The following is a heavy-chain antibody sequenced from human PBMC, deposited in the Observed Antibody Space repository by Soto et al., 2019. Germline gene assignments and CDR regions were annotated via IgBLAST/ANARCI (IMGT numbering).Heavy chain of an antibody. Sequence: QVQLVQSGAEVKKPGSSVKVSCKASGGTFSSYAISWVRQAPGQGLEWMGGVIPIFGTANYEQKFQRRVTITADASTSTAYMEMSSLRTEDTAVYYCALLSFFYYGMDVWGQGTKVTVSS. D-gene: IGHD3-16*02. CDR2: VIPIFGTA. J-gene: IGHJ6*02. CDR1: GGTFSSYA. V-gene: IGHV1-69*01. CDR3: ALLSFFYYGMDV.